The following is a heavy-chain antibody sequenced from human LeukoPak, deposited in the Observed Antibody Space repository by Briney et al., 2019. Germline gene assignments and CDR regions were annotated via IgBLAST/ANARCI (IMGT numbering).Heavy chain of an antibody. CDR1: GFTFSSYG. V-gene: IGHV3-33*06. J-gene: IGHJ4*02. CDR2: IWYDGSNK. D-gene: IGHD6-6*01. CDR3: AKDGSSSSGFDY. Sequence: GGSLRLSCAASGFTFSSYGMHWVRQAPGKGLEWVAAIWYDGSNKYYADSVKGRFTISRDNSKNTLYLQMNSLRAEDTAVYYCAKDGSSSSGFDYWGQGTLVTVSS.